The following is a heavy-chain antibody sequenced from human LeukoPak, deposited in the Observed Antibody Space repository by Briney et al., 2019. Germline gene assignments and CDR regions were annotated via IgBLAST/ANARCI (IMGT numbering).Heavy chain of an antibody. D-gene: IGHD3-22*01. Sequence: PGGSLRLSCAASGVTFSSYAMSWVRQAPGKGLEWVSAISGSGGSTYYADSVKGRFTISRDNSKNTLYLQMNSLRAEDTAVYYCAKDLDYYDSSEIDYWGQGTLVTVSS. J-gene: IGHJ4*02. V-gene: IGHV3-23*01. CDR3: AKDLDYYDSSEIDY. CDR1: GVTFSSYA. CDR2: ISGSGGST.